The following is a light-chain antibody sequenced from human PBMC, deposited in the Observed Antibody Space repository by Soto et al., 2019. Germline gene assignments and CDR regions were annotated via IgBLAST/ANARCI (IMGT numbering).Light chain of an antibody. J-gene: IGLJ1*01. CDR2: DVS. CDR3: CSYTSCGTPWV. V-gene: IGLV2-14*03. CDR1: SSDVGGYNY. Sequence: QSALTQPASVSGSPGQSITISCTGTSSDVGGYNYVSWYQQHPGKAPKLMIYDVSDRPSGVSNRFSASKSGNTASLTISGLQAEDEADYYCCSYTSCGTPWVFGTGTKATVL.